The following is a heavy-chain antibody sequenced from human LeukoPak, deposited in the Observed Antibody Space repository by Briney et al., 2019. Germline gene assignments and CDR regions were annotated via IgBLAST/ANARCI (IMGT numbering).Heavy chain of an antibody. V-gene: IGHV3-48*01. CDR3: ARARPPPRGYRPGELLLFDY. J-gene: IGHJ4*02. CDR1: GFTFSSYS. D-gene: IGHD5-12*01. CDR2: ISSSSLTI. Sequence: GGSLRLSCAASGFTFSSYSMNWVRQAPGKGLEWVPLISSSSLTIYYADSVKGRFTISRDNAKNSLYLQMNSLRAEDTAVYYCARARPPPRGYRPGELLLFDYWGQGTLVTVSS.